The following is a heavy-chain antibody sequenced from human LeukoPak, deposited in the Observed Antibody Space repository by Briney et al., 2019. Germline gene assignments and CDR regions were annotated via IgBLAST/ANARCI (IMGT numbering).Heavy chain of an antibody. D-gene: IGHD6-19*01. V-gene: IGHV3-48*01. Sequence: GGSLRLSCAASGFTFSSYSMNWVRQAPGKGLEWVSYISSSSSTIYYADSVKGRFTISRDNAKNSLYLQMNSLRAEDTAVYYCARAAVAGTFDYWGQGILVTVSS. J-gene: IGHJ4*02. CDR3: ARAAVAGTFDY. CDR1: GFTFSSYS. CDR2: ISSSSSTI.